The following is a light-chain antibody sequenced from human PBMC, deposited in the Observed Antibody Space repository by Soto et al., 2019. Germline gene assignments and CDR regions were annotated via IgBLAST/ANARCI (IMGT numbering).Light chain of an antibody. J-gene: IGKJ5*01. CDR1: QSVSNNY. CDR3: QQSFNIPVT. CDR2: GAS. V-gene: IGKV3-20*01. Sequence: EIVLTQSPGTLSLSPGERATLSCRASQSVSNNYLAWYQQKPGQAPRLLIYGASNRATGIPDRFSGSGSGTDFTLTISSLQPEDFATYYCQQSFNIPVTFGQGTRLQIK.